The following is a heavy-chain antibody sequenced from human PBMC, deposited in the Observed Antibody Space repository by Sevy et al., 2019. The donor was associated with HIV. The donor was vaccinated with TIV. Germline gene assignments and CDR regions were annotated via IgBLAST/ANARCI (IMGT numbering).Heavy chain of an antibody. D-gene: IGHD1-26*01. CDR3: AKGHSGSYYYGMDV. Sequence: GGSLRLSCAASGFTFSSYGMHWVRQAPGKGLEWVAVISYDGSNKYYAHSVKGRFTISRDNSKNTLYLQMNSLRAEDTAVYYCAKGHSGSYYYGMDVWGQGTTVTVSS. V-gene: IGHV3-30*18. CDR1: GFTFSSYG. J-gene: IGHJ6*02. CDR2: ISYDGSNK.